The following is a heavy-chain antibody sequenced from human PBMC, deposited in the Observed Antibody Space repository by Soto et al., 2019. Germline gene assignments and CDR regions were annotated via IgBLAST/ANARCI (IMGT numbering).Heavy chain of an antibody. Sequence: EVQLVESGGGLVKPGGSLRLSCAASGFTFSNSYMTWGRQTPGKGLEWLGRIKRKSDGETTDYAVPVKGRSTISRDDAKSTVYLQMSGLETGDTAVYCCGTGSAFDIWGQGTMVTVSS. J-gene: IGHJ3*02. CDR1: GFTFSNSY. V-gene: IGHV3-15*01. CDR2: IKRKSDGETT. D-gene: IGHD7-27*01. CDR3: GTGSAFDI.